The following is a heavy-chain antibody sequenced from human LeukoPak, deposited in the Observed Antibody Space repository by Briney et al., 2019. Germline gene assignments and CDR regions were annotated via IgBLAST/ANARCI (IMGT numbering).Heavy chain of an antibody. V-gene: IGHV3-48*01. Sequence: GGSLRLSCAASGFTFSSYSMNWVRQAPGKGREWVSYISSGSNTIYYADSVKGRFTISRDNAKNSLYLQMNSLRAEDAAVYYCATDPGYGYSGAFDIWGQGTMVTVSS. J-gene: IGHJ3*02. CDR1: GFTFSSYS. D-gene: IGHD5-18*01. CDR3: ATDPGYGYSGAFDI. CDR2: ISSGSNTI.